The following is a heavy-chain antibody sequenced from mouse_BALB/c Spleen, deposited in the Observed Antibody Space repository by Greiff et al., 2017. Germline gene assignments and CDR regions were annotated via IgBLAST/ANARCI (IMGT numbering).Heavy chain of an antibody. J-gene: IGHJ4*01. CDR3: ARGYGSSDAMDY. CDR1: GFTFSSFG. V-gene: IGHV5-17*02. Sequence: EVHLVESGGGLVQPGGSRKLSCAASGFTFSSFGMHWVRQAPEKGLEWVAYISSGSSTIYYADTVKGRFTISKDNPKNTLFLQMTSLRSEDTAMYYCARGYGSSDAMDYWGQGTSVTVSS. CDR2: ISSGSSTI. D-gene: IGHD1-1*01.